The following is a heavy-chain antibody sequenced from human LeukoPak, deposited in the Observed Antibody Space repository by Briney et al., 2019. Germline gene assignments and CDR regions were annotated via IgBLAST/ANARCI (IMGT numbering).Heavy chain of an antibody. V-gene: IGHV1-2*02. Sequence: VASVKASCKASGYTFTGYYMHWVRQAPGQGLEWMGWINPNSGGTNYAQKFQVRVTMTRDTSISTAYMELSRLRSDDTAVYYCARGVVWFGNFDYWGQGTLVTVSS. CDR1: GYTFTGYY. J-gene: IGHJ4*02. CDR3: ARGVVWFGNFDY. D-gene: IGHD3-10*01. CDR2: INPNSGGT.